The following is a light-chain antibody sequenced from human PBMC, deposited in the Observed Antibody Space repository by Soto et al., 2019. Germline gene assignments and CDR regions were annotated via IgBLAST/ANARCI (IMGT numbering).Light chain of an antibody. J-gene: IGKJ1*01. CDR1: QSVSSNY. Sequence: EIVLTQSPGTLSLSPGERAALSCRASQSVSSNYLAWYQQKPGQAPRLLIFGASSRATGIPDRFSGSGSGTDFTLTISRLAPEDFAVYYCQQYCSPPRGTFGQGTKVEIK. CDR2: GAS. CDR3: QQYCSPPRGT. V-gene: IGKV3-20*01.